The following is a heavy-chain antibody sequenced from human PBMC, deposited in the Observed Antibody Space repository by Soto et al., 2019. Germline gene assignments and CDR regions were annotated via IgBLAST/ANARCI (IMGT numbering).Heavy chain of an antibody. CDR1: GGTFTTNG. D-gene: IGHD2-21*01. V-gene: IGHV1-69*06. CDR3: AQDPPRGDFILNWFRP. CDR2: IVPVFGST. Sequence: QVQLVQSGNEVKKPGSSVKVSCKASGGTFTTNGIIWVRQAPGQGLEWMGGIVPVFGSTKYAQKCQGRLTITADRSTNTAYMDLSSLKSEDTATDYCAQDPPRGDFILNWFRPWGQGTLVTVSS. J-gene: IGHJ5*02.